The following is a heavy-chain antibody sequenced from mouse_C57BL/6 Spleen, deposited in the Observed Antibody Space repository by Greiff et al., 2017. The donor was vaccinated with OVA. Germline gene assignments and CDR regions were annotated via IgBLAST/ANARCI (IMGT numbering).Heavy chain of an antibody. Sequence: EVKVVESGGGLVKPGGSLKLSCAASGFTFSSSAMSWVRQTPEKRLEWVATISDGGSYTYYPDNVKGRFTISRDNAKNNLYLQMSHLKSEDTAMYYCARFYDYGEDWFAYWGQGTLVTVSA. J-gene: IGHJ3*01. CDR1: GFTFSSSA. D-gene: IGHD2-4*01. V-gene: IGHV5-4*03. CDR2: ISDGGSYT. CDR3: ARFYDYGEDWFAY.